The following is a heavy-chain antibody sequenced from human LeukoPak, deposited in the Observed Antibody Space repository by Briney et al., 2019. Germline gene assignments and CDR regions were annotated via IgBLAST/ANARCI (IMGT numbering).Heavy chain of an antibody. CDR3: ASYYDTTAYYFDY. J-gene: IGHJ4*02. V-gene: IGHV4-39*01. CDR1: DGSISSSSYY. Sequence: SETLSLTCTVSDGSISSSSYYWGWIRQPPGKGLEWIGSIYYSGSTYYNPSLKSRVTISVDTSKNQFSLKLSSVTAADTAVYYCASYYDTTAYYFDYWGQGTLVTVSS. D-gene: IGHD3-9*01. CDR2: IYYSGST.